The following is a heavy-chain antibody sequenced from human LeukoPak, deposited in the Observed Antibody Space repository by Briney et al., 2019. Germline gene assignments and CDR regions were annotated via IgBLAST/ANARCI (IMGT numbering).Heavy chain of an antibody. D-gene: IGHD6-13*01. CDR2: INHSGSN. CDR1: GGSLSGYY. CDR3: APRPQAGWSRSFNY. Sequence: PSETLSLTCAVYGGSLSGYYWSWIRQPPGKGLEGIGEINHSGSNNYNQSLKSRGTISVDTSNNQFSLKLSSVTAADTAVYYCAPRPQAGWSRSFNYCGQGTLVTVSS. J-gene: IGHJ4*02. V-gene: IGHV4-34*01.